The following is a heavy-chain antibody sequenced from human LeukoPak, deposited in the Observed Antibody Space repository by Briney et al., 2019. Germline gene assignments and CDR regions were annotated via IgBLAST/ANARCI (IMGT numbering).Heavy chain of an antibody. Sequence: GESLRISCKGSGYSFTSNWISWVRQMPGKGLEWMGRIDPSDSYTNYSPSFQGHVTISADKSISTAYLQWSSLKASDTAMYYCARGVAWRDDLTAFDMWGQGTMVTVSS. J-gene: IGHJ3*02. D-gene: IGHD3-10*01. V-gene: IGHV5-10-1*01. CDR1: GYSFTSNW. CDR3: ARGVAWRDDLTAFDM. CDR2: IDPSDSYT.